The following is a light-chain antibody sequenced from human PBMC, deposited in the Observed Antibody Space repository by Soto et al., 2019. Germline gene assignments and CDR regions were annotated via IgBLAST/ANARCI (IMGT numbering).Light chain of an antibody. J-gene: IGLJ2*01. CDR1: SSDVGDYNC. CDR3: NSYAGSNLSI. V-gene: IGLV2-8*01. Sequence: QSVLTQPPSASGSPGQSVTISCTGTSSDVGDYNCVSWYQQHPGKAPKVVIYEVDKRPSGVPDRLSGSKSGKTASLTVSGLQAEDEADYSCNSYAGSNLSIFGGGTQLTVL. CDR2: EVD.